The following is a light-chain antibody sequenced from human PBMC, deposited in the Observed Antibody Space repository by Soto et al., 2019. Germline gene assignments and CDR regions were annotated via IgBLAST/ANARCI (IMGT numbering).Light chain of an antibody. Sequence: QAVVTQPRSVSGSPGQSVTISCTGTSSDVGGYNFVTWYQQHPDKAPKLLIYAVSKRPSGVPDHFSGSKSGNTASLTISGLQAEDEADYYCCSYAGNAYVFGTGTKVTVL. CDR3: CSYAGNAYV. CDR1: SSDVGGYNF. CDR2: AVS. V-gene: IGLV2-11*01. J-gene: IGLJ1*01.